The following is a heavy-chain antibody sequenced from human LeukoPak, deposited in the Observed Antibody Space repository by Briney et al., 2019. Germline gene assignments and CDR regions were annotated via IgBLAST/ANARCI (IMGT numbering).Heavy chain of an antibody. V-gene: IGHV1-46*01. CDR3: ARDRNGANWFAP. Sequence: ASVKVSCKESGYTFTSNYMHWVRQPPGQGREWMGIINPSGSSTSYAQKFQGRVTLARDPSTSTVYMELSSLRSEDTAVYYCARDRNGANWFAPWGQGTLVTVSS. CDR1: GYTFTSNY. J-gene: IGHJ5*02. D-gene: IGHD1-26*01. CDR2: INPSGSST.